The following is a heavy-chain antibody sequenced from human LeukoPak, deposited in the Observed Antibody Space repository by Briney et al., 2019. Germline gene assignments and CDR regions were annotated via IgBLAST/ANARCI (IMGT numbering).Heavy chain of an antibody. CDR2: INPDSGGT. CDR3: ARGYDYGDYVGDFDY. V-gene: IGHV1-2*02. CDR1: GYTFTDYY. J-gene: IGHJ4*02. Sequence: ASVKVSCKASGYTFTDYYIHWVRQAPGQGLEWMGWINPDSGGTNYAQKFQGRVTMTKDTSISTAYMELSRLRSDDTAVYYCARGYDYGDYVGDFDYWGQGTLVTVSS. D-gene: IGHD4-17*01.